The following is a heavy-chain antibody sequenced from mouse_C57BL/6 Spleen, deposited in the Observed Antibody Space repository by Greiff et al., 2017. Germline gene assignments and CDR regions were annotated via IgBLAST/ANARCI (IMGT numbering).Heavy chain of an antibody. CDR2: ISSGGSYT. J-gene: IGHJ2*01. V-gene: IGHV5-17*03. Sequence: EVKLMESGGGLVKPGGSLKLSCAASGFTFSDYGMHWVRQAPEKGLEWVATISSGGSYTYYPDSVKGRFTISRDNAKNTLYLQMSSLKSEDTAMYYCAREGNYYGSSDFDYWGQGTTLTVSS. D-gene: IGHD1-1*01. CDR3: AREGNYYGSSDFDY. CDR1: GFTFSDYG.